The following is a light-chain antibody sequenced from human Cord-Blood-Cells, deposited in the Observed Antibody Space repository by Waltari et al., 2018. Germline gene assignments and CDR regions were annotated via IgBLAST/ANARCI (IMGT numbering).Light chain of an antibody. V-gene: IGKV3-11*01. CDR3: QQRSNWPPIT. Sequence: EIVLTQSTATLSLSPGERATLSCRASQSVSSYLAWYQQNPGQAPRLLIYDASNRATGIPARFSGSGSGTDFTLTISSLEPEDFAVYYCQQRSNWPPITFGQGTRLEIK. CDR1: QSVSSY. CDR2: DAS. J-gene: IGKJ5*01.